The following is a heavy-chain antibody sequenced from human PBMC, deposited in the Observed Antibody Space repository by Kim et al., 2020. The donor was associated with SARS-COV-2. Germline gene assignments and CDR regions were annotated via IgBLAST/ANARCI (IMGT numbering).Heavy chain of an antibody. D-gene: IGHD3-10*01. CDR3: ATFTMVRGVIIRRGFNWFDP. J-gene: IGHJ5*02. CDR2: FDPEDGET. Sequence: ASVKVSCKVSGYTLTELSMHWVRQAPGKGLEWMGGFDPEDGETIYAQKFQGRVTMTEDTSTDTAYMELSSLRSEDTAVYYCATFTMVRGVIIRRGFNWFDPWGQGTLVTVSS. V-gene: IGHV1-24*01. CDR1: GYTLTELS.